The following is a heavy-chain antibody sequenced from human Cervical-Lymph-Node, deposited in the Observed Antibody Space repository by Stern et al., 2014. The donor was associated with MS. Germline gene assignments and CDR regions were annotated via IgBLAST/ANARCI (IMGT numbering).Heavy chain of an antibody. V-gene: IGHV1-46*01. CDR1: GYTFTSHY. Sequence: QDQLVQSGAEVKKPGASVKVPCKASGYTFTSHYMHWVRQAPGQGLEWVCIINSSGDIACYAQKFPGNVTMTRYTSTSTVHLELSSLRSEDTAVYYCASGTGSKRPTGNYWGQGTLVTVSS. J-gene: IGHJ4*02. CDR3: ASGTGSKRPTGNY. CDR2: INSSGDIA. D-gene: IGHD3/OR15-3a*01.